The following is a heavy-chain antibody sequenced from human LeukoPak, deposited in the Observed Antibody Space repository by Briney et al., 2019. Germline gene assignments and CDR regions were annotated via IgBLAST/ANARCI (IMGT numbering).Heavy chain of an antibody. V-gene: IGHV6-1*01. J-gene: IGHJ6*02. CDR2: TYYRSKWYN. D-gene: IGHD3-10*01. Sequence: SQTLSLTCAISGDSVSSNSAAWNWIRQSPSRGLEWLGRTYYRSKWYNDYAVSVKSRITINPDTSKNQFSLQLNSVTPEDTAVYYCARDLLWFGELLYYYYGMDVWGQGTTVTVSS. CDR1: GDSVSSNSAA. CDR3: ARDLLWFGELLYYYYGMDV.